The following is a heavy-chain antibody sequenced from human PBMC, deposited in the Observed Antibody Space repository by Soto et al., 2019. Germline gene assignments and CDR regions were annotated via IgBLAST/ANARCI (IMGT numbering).Heavy chain of an antibody. CDR1: GGTFSSYT. J-gene: IGHJ6*02. V-gene: IGHV1-69*02. Sequence: QVQLVQSGAEVKKPGSSVKVSCKASGGTFSSYTISWVRQAPGQGLEWMGRIIPILGIANYAQKFQGRVTITADKSTSTAYMELSSLRSEDTAVYYWARASCSSTSCHNYYGMDVWGQGTTVTVSS. CDR3: ARASCSSTSCHNYYGMDV. CDR2: IIPILGIA. D-gene: IGHD2-2*01.